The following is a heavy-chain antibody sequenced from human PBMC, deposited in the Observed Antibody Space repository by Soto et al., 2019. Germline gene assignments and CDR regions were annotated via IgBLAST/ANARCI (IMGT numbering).Heavy chain of an antibody. D-gene: IGHD4-17*01. CDR2: IYSGGST. CDR3: ARAGDDYGGNPPSYFDY. J-gene: IGHJ4*02. CDR1: GFTVSSNY. V-gene: IGHV3-53*01. Sequence: GGSLRLSCAASGFTVSSNYMSWVRQAPGKGLEWVSVIYSGGSTYYADSVKGRFTISRDNSKNTLYLQMNSLRAEDTAVYYCARAGDDYGGNPPSYFDYWGQGTLVTVSS.